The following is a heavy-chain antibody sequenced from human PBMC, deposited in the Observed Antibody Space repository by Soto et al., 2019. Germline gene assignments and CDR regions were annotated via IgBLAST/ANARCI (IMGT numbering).Heavy chain of an antibody. J-gene: IGHJ4*02. CDR3: AKDRYSGSYYMYYFDY. CDR1: GFTFDDYA. V-gene: IGHV3-9*01. Sequence: GGSLRLSCAASGFTFDDYAVHWVRQAPGKGLEWVSGISWNSGSIGYADSVKGRFTISRDNAKNSLYLQMNSLRAEDTALYYCAKDRYSGSYYMYYFDYWGQGTLVTVYS. CDR2: ISWNSGSI. D-gene: IGHD1-26*01.